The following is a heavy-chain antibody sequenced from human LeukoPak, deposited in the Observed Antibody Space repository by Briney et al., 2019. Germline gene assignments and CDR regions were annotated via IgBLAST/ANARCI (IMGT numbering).Heavy chain of an antibody. CDR3: VVVLVPAAVWHFDL. J-gene: IGHJ2*01. CDR2: IGVDGSMK. D-gene: IGHD2-2*01. Sequence: GGSLRLSCAASGFPFTQHGFHWVRQAPGKGLEWAALIGVDGSMKYYGDSVKGRFTISRDNSRNTLCLQMDSLRAEDTAVYYCVVVLVPAAVWHFDLWGRGTLVTVSS. V-gene: IGHV3-30*02. CDR1: GFPFTQHG.